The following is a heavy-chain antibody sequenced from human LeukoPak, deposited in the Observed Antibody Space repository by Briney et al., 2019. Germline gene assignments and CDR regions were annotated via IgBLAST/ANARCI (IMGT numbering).Heavy chain of an antibody. CDR3: ARAALGMRGGDMSFDY. Sequence: ASVKVSCKASGYTFTSYYLHWVRQAPGQGLEWMGIINPSGGSTSYAQKFQGRVTMTRDTSTSTVYMELSSLRSEDTAVYYCARAALGMRGGDMSFDYWGQGTLVTVSS. CDR2: INPSGGST. J-gene: IGHJ4*02. D-gene: IGHD3-16*01. V-gene: IGHV1-46*01. CDR1: GYTFTSYY.